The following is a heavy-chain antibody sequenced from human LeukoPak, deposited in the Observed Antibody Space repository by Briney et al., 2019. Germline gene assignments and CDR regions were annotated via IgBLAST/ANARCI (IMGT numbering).Heavy chain of an antibody. CDR3: ARVVVATKKSWRYYYYGMDV. J-gene: IGHJ6*02. CDR1: GYTFTGYY. D-gene: IGHD5-12*01. V-gene: IGHV1-2*03. Sequence: LGASVKVSCKASGYTFTGYYMHWVRQAPGQGLEWMGWINPNSGGTNYAQKFQGRATMTRDTSISTAYMELSRLRSDDTAVYYCARVVVATKKSWRYYYYGMDVWGQGTTVTVSS. CDR2: INPNSGGT.